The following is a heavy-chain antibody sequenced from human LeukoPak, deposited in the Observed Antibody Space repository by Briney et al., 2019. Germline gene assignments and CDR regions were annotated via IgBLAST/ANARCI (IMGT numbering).Heavy chain of an antibody. CDR3: ARTHSDFNYYYYYYMDV. Sequence: ASVKVSCKASGGTFSSYAISWVRQAPGQGLEWMGGIIPIFGTANYAQKFQGRVTITTDESTSTAYMELSSLRSEDTAVYYCARTHSDFNYYYYYYMDVWGKGTTVTVSS. V-gene: IGHV1-69*05. J-gene: IGHJ6*03. CDR2: IIPIFGTA. CDR1: GGTFSSYA. D-gene: IGHD3-3*01.